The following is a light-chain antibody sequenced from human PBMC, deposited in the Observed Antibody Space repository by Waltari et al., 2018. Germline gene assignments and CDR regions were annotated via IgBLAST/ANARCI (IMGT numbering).Light chain of an antibody. CDR3: SSYAGSNTLV. V-gene: IGLV2-8*01. J-gene: IGLJ2*01. CDR2: AVN. Sequence: QSALTQPPSASGSPGQSVTISCTGTNSDVGTYNYVSWFQQHPGRAPKLLIYAVNKRPSGVPERFSGSKSDNRASLTVSGLQADDEAVYHCSSYAGSNTLVFGGGTKLTVL. CDR1: NSDVGTYNY.